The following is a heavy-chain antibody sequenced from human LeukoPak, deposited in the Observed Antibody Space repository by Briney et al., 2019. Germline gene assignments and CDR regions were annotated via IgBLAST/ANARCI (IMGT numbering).Heavy chain of an antibody. J-gene: IGHJ3*01. CDR3: ARDYHFYYYDNNAHTFDF. V-gene: IGHV3-30*04. CDR1: GFTFRNYP. D-gene: IGHD3-22*01. CDR2: ISSDGGNQ. Sequence: PGGSLRLSCAASGFTFRNYPMHWVRQAPGKGLEWVAIISSDGGNQYYGDAVKGRFIISRDNFKNVVFLHMNSLRPEDTAMYYCARDYHFYYYDNNAHTFDFWGQGTMVTVSS.